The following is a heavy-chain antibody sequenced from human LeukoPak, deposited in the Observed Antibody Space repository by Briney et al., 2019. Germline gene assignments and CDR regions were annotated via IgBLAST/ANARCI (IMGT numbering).Heavy chain of an antibody. Sequence: GGSLRLSCAASGFTVSSNYMSWVRQAPGKGLEWVSAIYSGGSTYYADSVKGRFTISRDNSKNTLYLQMNSLRAEDTAVYYCARGRYSSSWYDYWGQGTLVTVSS. CDR1: GFTVSSNY. J-gene: IGHJ4*02. CDR2: IYSGGST. D-gene: IGHD6-13*01. CDR3: ARGRYSSSWYDY. V-gene: IGHV3-66*02.